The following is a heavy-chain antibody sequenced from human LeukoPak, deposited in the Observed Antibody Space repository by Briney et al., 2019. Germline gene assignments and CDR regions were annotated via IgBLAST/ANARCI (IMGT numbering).Heavy chain of an antibody. V-gene: IGHV5-51*01. CDR2: IYPGDSDT. CDR3: ARPLESSTKDDAFDI. Sequence: GESLKISCKGSGYSFTSYWIGWVRQMPGKGLEWMGIIYPGDSDTRYSPSFQGQVTISADKSISTAYLQWSSLKASDTAMYYCARPLESSTKDDAFDIWGQGTMVTVSS. CDR1: GYSFTSYW. D-gene: IGHD2-2*01. J-gene: IGHJ3*02.